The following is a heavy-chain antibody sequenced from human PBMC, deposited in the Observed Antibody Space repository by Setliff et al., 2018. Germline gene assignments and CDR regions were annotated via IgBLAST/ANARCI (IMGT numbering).Heavy chain of an antibody. Sequence: PGGSLRLSCGASGFTYNNDWVSWVRQAPGKGLEWLASINPDGSEKYYVDSVKGRFTISRDNAKNSLSLQMNSLRTEDTAVYYCAKDGGMGMVKAYYYGLDVWGQGTPVTVSS. J-gene: IGHJ6*02. CDR2: INPDGSEK. CDR3: AKDGGMGMVKAYYYGLDV. D-gene: IGHD5-18*01. V-gene: IGHV3-7*01. CDR1: GFTYNNDW.